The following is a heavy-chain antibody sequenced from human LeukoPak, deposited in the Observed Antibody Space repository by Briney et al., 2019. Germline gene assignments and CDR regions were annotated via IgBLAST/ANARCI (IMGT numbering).Heavy chain of an antibody. CDR1: GFTFSNCA. D-gene: IGHD6-6*01. Sequence: PGGSLRLSCAASGFTFSNCAMTWVRQAPGKGLEWVSDISGSAGSTYYADSVKGRLTISRDNSKNTLYLQMNSLRAEYTAVYYWAKKMSGVYSSSDYWGQGTLVTVSS. CDR3: AKKMSGVYSSSDY. CDR2: ISGSAGST. J-gene: IGHJ4*02. V-gene: IGHV3-23*01.